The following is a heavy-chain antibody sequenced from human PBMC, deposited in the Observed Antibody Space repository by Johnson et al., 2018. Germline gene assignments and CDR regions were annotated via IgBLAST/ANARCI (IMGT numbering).Heavy chain of an antibody. CDR1: GGTFSRYA. Sequence: QVQLVQSGAEVKKPGSSVKVSCKASGGTFSRYAISWVRQAPGQGLEWMGGIITIFGTANYAQKFQGRVTMTEDTSTDTAYMELSSLRSEDTAVYYCATQTRSGYSDYYGMDVWGQGTTVTVSS. CDR2: IITIFGTA. D-gene: IGHD3-3*01. CDR3: ATQTRSGYSDYYGMDV. J-gene: IGHJ6*02. V-gene: IGHV1-69*14.